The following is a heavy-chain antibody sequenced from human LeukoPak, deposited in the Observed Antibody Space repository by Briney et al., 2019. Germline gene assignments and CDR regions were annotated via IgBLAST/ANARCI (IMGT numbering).Heavy chain of an antibody. CDR2: FDPEDGET. CDR3: ATDLNYGSGSFDAFDI. Sequence: ASVKVSCKASGYTFIDFHMHWVRQAPGKGLEWMGGFDPEDGETIYAQKFQGRVTMTEDTSTDTAYMELSSLRSEDTAVYYCATDLNYGSGSFDAFDIWGQGTMVTVSS. D-gene: IGHD3-10*01. J-gene: IGHJ3*02. V-gene: IGHV1-24*01. CDR1: GYTFIDFH.